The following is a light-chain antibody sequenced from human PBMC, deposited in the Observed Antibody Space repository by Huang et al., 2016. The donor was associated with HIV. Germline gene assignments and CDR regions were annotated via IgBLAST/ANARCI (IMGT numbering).Light chain of an antibody. Sequence: EVLLTQSPGTLSLSPGARATLSCRASQSLRDTYLAWYQQSPGQAPRLLIYGASSRATGIPDRFSGSGSGTDFTLTINRLEPQDFAVYFCLQYDRSPLTFGGGTKVEL. CDR2: GAS. CDR1: QSLRDTY. J-gene: IGKJ4*01. V-gene: IGKV3-20*01. CDR3: LQYDRSPLT.